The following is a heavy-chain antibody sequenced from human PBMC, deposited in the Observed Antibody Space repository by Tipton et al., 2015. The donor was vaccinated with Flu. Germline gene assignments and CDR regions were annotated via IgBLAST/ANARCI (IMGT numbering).Heavy chain of an antibody. CDR2: INHSGST. J-gene: IGHJ4*02. D-gene: IGHD3-10*01. CDR3: ARGLYVSGSYQRRYFDS. CDR1: GGSFSGYY. V-gene: IGHV4-34*01. Sequence: GLVKPSETLSLTCAVYGGSFSGYYWSWIRQPPGKGLEWIGEINHSGSTNYNPSLKSRVAISVDTSKNQFSLKLSSVTAADTAVYYCARGLYVSGSYQRRYFDSWGQGTLVTVSS.